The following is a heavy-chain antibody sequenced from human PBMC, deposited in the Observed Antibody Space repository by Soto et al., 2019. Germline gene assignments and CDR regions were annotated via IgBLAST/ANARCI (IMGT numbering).Heavy chain of an antibody. CDR1: GFTFSSYG. D-gene: IGHD5-18*01. J-gene: IGHJ5*02. V-gene: IGHV3-33*01. CDR3: ARDPERGYSYGYWFDP. CDR2: IWYDGSNK. Sequence: QVQLVESGGGVVQPGRSLRLSCAASGFTFSSYGMHWVRQAPGKGLEWVAVIWYDGSNKYYADSVKGRFTISRDNSKNTLYLQMNSLRAEDTAVYYCARDPERGYSYGYWFDPWGQGTLVTVSS.